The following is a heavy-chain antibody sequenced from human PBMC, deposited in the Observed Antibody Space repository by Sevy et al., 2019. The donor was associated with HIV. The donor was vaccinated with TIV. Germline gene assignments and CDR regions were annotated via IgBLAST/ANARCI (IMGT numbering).Heavy chain of an antibody. CDR1: GGSISSYY. Sequence: SETLSLTCTVSGGSISSYYWSWIRQPPGKGLEWIGYIYYSGSTNYNPSLKSRVTISVDTSKNQFSLKLSSVTAADTAVDYCARGHYYYRSFYYYGGYYFDYWGQGTLVTVSS. J-gene: IGHJ4*02. V-gene: IGHV4-59*01. CDR2: IYYSGST. CDR3: ARGHYYYRSFYYYGGYYFDY. D-gene: IGHD3-22*01.